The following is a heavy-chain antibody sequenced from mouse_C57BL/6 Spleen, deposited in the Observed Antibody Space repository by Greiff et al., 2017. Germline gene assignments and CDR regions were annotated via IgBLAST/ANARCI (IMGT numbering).Heavy chain of an antibody. Sequence: EVMLVESGEGLVKPGGSLKLSCAASGFTFSSYAMSWVRQTPEKRLEWVAYISSGGDYIYYADTVKGRFTISRDNARNTLYLQMSSLKSEDTAMYYCTRGGTGKGPYFDYLGQGTTLTVSS. CDR1: GFTFSSYA. V-gene: IGHV5-9-1*02. CDR3: TRGGTGKGPYFDY. CDR2: ISSGGDYI. J-gene: IGHJ2*01. D-gene: IGHD4-1*01.